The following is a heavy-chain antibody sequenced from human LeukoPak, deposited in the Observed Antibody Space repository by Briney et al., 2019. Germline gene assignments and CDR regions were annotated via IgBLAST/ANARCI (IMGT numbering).Heavy chain of an antibody. CDR1: GGSISNNNYL. CDR3: AREAAGTPFIDY. V-gene: IGHV4-39*07. D-gene: IGHD1-14*01. CDR2: IYYSGST. Sequence: SETLSLTCTVSGGSISNNNYLWGWIRQPPGKGLEWIGNIYYSGSTYDNPSLKSRVTISVDKSKNQFSLKLRSVTAADTAIYYCAREAAGTPFIDYWGQGTLVTVSS. J-gene: IGHJ4*02.